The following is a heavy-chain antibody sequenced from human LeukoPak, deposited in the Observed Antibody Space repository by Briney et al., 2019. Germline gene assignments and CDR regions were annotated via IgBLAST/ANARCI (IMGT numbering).Heavy chain of an antibody. Sequence: GGSLRLSCAASGFTFSSYAMSWVRQAPGKGLGWVSAISGSGGSTYYADSVKGRFTISRDNSKNTLYLQMNSLRAEDTAVYYCAHTTTAMVPLFDYWGQGTLVTVSS. D-gene: IGHD5-18*01. J-gene: IGHJ4*02. CDR1: GFTFSSYA. V-gene: IGHV3-23*01. CDR3: AHTTTAMVPLFDY. CDR2: ISGSGGST.